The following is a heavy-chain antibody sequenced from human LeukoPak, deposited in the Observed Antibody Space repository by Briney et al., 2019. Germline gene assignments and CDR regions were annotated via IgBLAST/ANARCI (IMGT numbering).Heavy chain of an antibody. CDR3: ARVRGKDYYGSGKLGFFDY. CDR1: GGSFSGYY. V-gene: IGHV4-34*01. D-gene: IGHD3-10*01. Sequence: SETLSLTCAVYGGSFSGYYWSWIRQPPGKGLEWIGEINHSGSTNYNPSLKSRVTISVDTSKNQFSLKLSSVTAADTAVYYCARVRGKDYYGSGKLGFFDYWGQGTLVTVSS. J-gene: IGHJ4*02. CDR2: INHSGST.